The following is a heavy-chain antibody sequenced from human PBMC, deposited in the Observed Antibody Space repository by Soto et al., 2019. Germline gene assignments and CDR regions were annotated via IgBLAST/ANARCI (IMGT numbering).Heavy chain of an antibody. D-gene: IGHD6-19*01. Sequence: QVQLQESGPGLVRPSETLSLTCTVSSDSISSYYWIWIRQSPGKGLEWIGYTDYSGNTNYNPSLKSRVTISGDTSKNQFSLRLSPVTAADTAVYYCARAVGDPLYYLDYWVQGTLVTVSS. CDR3: ARAVGDPLYYLDY. CDR1: SDSISSYY. V-gene: IGHV4-59*08. J-gene: IGHJ4*02. CDR2: TDYSGNT.